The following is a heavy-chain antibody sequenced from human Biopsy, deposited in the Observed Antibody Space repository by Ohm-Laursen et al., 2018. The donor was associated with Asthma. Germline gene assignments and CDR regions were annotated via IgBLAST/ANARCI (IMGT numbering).Heavy chain of an antibody. V-gene: IGHV3-30*03. CDR2: ILFDGRKI. CDR3: ARDGPELPTELDY. J-gene: IGHJ4*02. Sequence: SLRLSCAASGFTFSHYNMNWVRRAPGKGLEWVAQILFDGRKINYPDSVKGRFTISRDNSKNMVYLQMNSLRPEDTAVYYCARDGPELPTELDYWGPGTLVTVSS. CDR1: GFTFSHYN. D-gene: IGHD1-14*01.